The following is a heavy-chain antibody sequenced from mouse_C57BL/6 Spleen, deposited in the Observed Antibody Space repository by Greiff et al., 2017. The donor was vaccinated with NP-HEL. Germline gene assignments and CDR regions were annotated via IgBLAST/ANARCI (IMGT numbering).Heavy chain of an antibody. J-gene: IGHJ4*01. D-gene: IGHD1-1*01. Sequence: VQLQQSGAELVRPGASVTLSCKASGYTFTDYEMHWVKQTPVHGLEWIGAIDPETGGTAYNQKFKGKAILTADKSSSTAYMELRSLTSEDSAVYYCTRGTTVVAKDAMDYWGQGTSVTVSS. CDR3: TRGTTVVAKDAMDY. CDR2: IDPETGGT. V-gene: IGHV1-15*01. CDR1: GYTFTDYE.